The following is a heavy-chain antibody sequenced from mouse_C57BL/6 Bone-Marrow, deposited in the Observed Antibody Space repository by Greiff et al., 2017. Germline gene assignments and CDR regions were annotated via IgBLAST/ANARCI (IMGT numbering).Heavy chain of an antibody. J-gene: IGHJ4*01. CDR2: IDPSDSYT. Sequence: QVQLQQPGAELVMPGASVKLSCKASGYTFTSYWMHWVKQRPGQGLEWIGEIDPSDSYTNYNQKFKGKSTLTVDKSSSTAYMQLSSLTSEDSAVYYCARGKGSHYYAMDYWGQGTSVTVSS. V-gene: IGHV1-69*01. CDR1: GYTFTSYW. CDR3: ARGKGSHYYAMDY.